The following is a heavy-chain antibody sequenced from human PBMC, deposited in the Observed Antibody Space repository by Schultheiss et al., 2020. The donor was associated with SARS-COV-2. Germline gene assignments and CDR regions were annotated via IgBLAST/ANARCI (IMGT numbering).Heavy chain of an antibody. CDR3: ARDPVTMVQGVSGAFDI. CDR2: IYYSGST. V-gene: IGHV4-59*12. D-gene: IGHD3-10*01. J-gene: IGHJ3*02. CDR1: GGSISSYY. Sequence: SETLSLTCTVSGGSISSYYWSWIRQPPGKGLEWIGNIYYSGSTNYNPSLKSRVTISVDTSKNQFSLKLSSVTAADTAVYYCARDPVTMVQGVSGAFDIWGQGTMVTVSS.